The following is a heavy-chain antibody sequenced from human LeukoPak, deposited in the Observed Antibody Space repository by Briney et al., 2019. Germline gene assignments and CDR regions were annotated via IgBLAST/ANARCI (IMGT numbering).Heavy chain of an antibody. Sequence: GGSLRLTCAASGFTVSRNYMSWVRQAPGKGLEWVSIIYSGGNTYYADSVKGRFTISRDNSKNTLYLQMNSLRAEDTAVYYCAKDRGASSGPGVYYFDYWGQGTLVTVSS. CDR3: AKDRGASSGPGVYYFDY. D-gene: IGHD6-25*01. CDR2: IYSGGNT. V-gene: IGHV3-66*01. CDR1: GFTVSRNY. J-gene: IGHJ4*02.